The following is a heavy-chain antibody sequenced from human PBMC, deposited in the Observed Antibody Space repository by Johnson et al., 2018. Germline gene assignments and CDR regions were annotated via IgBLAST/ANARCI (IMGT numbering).Heavy chain of an antibody. CDR1: GFTFSSYS. V-gene: IGHV3-48*02. Sequence: VQLVESGGGLVQPGGSLRLSCAASGFTFSSYSMNWVRQAPGKGLEWVSSISSSSSTIYYADSVKGRFTISRDKAKNSLYLQMNSLRDEDTAVYYCARAIVGKGYFQHWGQGTLVTVSS. CDR2: ISSSSSTI. CDR3: ARAIVGKGYFQH. J-gene: IGHJ1*01. D-gene: IGHD1-26*01.